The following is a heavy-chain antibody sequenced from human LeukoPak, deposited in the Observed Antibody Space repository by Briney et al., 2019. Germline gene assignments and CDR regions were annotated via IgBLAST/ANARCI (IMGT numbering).Heavy chain of an antibody. J-gene: IGHJ4*02. CDR1: GFTFSSYA. Sequence: PGGSLRLSCAASGFTFSSYAMIWVRQAPGKGLEWVSGISGSGGSTYYADSVKGRFTISRDNAKNSLYLQMNSLRDEDTAVYFCARRYCTPSSCYSDYWGQGALVTVSS. CDR3: ARRYCTPSSCYSDY. V-gene: IGHV3-23*01. CDR2: ISGSGGST. D-gene: IGHD2-8*01.